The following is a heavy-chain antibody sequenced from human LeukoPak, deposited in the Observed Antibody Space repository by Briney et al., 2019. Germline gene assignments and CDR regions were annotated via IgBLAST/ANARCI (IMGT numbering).Heavy chain of an antibody. CDR1: GFTFSSYA. D-gene: IGHD2-2*01. Sequence: GSLRLSCAASGFTFSSYAMHWVRQAPGKGLEWVAVISYDGSNKYYADSVKGRFTISRDNSKNTLYLQMNSLRAEDTAVYYCARDHCSSTSCYFDYWGQGTLVTVSS. CDR2: ISYDGSNK. J-gene: IGHJ4*02. CDR3: ARDHCSSTSCYFDY. V-gene: IGHV3-30-3*01.